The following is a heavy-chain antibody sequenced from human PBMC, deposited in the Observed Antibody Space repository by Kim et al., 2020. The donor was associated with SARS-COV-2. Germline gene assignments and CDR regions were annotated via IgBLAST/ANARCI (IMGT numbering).Heavy chain of an antibody. J-gene: IGHJ4*02. CDR2: ISYDGMDT. CDR3: AKDLGSGELGLG. V-gene: IGHV3-30*18. D-gene: IGHD3-10*01. CDR1: GYTFSSYG. Sequence: GGSLRLSCAASGYTFSSYGIHWVRQAPGKGLEWVAFISYDGMDTHYGDSVRGRFTISRDNSKNMLYLQMNSLRPEDTAVYYCAKDLGSGELGLGRGQGTVVTVSS.